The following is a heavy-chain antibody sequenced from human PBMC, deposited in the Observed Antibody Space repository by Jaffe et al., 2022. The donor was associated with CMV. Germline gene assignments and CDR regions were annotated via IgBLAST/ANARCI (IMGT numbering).Heavy chain of an antibody. CDR3: TKGYKWAFDI. CDR2: TYYRSKWYN. J-gene: IGHJ3*02. V-gene: IGHV6-1*01. CDR1: GDSVSSDSAT. D-gene: IGHD1-1*01. Sequence: QVQLQQSGPGLVKPSQTLSLTCAISGDSVSSDSATYDWVRQSPSRGLEWLGRTYYRSKWYNDYAESVKSRITINPDTSKNQVSLQLISVTPEDTAVYYCTKGYKWAFDIWGQGTMVTVSS.